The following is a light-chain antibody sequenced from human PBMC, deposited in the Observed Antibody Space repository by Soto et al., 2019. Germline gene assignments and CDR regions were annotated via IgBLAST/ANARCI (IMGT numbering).Light chain of an antibody. CDR1: QGISSY. V-gene: IGKV1-8*01. J-gene: IGKJ1*01. Sequence: IQMTQSPSSLSASTGDRVTITCRASQGISSYLAWYQQKPGKAPKLLIYAASTLQSGVPSRFSGSGSGTDFTLTISCLQSEDFANYYCQQYYSYPRTFGQGTKVDIK. CDR2: AAS. CDR3: QQYYSYPRT.